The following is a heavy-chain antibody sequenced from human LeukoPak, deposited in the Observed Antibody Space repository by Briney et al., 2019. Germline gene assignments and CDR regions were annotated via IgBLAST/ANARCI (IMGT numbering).Heavy chain of an antibody. CDR1: GFTFGDYA. CDR2: IRSKAYGGTT. V-gene: IGHV3-49*04. J-gene: IGHJ2*01. Sequence: SLRLSCTASGFTFGDYAMSWVRQAPGKGLEWVGFIRSKAYGGTTEYAASVKGRFTISRDDSKSIAYLQMDSLKTEDTAVYYCTRGASSGSYYDWYFDLWGRGTLVTVFS. D-gene: IGHD1-26*01. CDR3: TRGASSGSYYDWYFDL.